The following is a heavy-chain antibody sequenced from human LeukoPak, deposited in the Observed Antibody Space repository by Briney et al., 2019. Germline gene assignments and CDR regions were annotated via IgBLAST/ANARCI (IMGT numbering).Heavy chain of an antibody. J-gene: IGHJ6*02. D-gene: IGHD3-10*01. CDR1: GGSISSGDYY. CDR3: ARDASVPSAVEYYYGMDV. CDR2: IYYSGST. V-gene: IGHV4-30-4*01. Sequence: SETLSLTCTVSGGSISSGDYYWSWIRQPPGKGLEWIGYIYYSGSTYYNPSLKSRVTISVDTSKNQFSLKLSSVTAADTAVYYCARDASVPSAVEYYYGMDVWGQGTTVTVSS.